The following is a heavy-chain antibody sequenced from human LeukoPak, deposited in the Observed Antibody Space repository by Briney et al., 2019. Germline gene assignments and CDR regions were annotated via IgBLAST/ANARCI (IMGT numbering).Heavy chain of an antibody. Sequence: GASVKVSCKASGYTFTSYDINWVRQATGQGLEGWGWFTVYNGNTNYAQKLQGRVTMTTDTSTSTAYMELRSLRSDDTAVHYCARDLGYCSGGSCYDDWGQGTLVTVSS. D-gene: IGHD2-15*01. CDR1: GYTFTSYD. CDR2: FTVYNGNT. V-gene: IGHV1-18*01. J-gene: IGHJ4*02. CDR3: ARDLGYCSGGSCYDD.